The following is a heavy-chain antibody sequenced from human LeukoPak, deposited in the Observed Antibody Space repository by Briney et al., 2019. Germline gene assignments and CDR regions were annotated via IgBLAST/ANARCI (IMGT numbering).Heavy chain of an antibody. Sequence: GGSLRLSCAASGFTFSSYWMSWVRQAPGKGLEWVSGINRSGGNTYYADSVKGRFTISRDNSKNTLYLQMNSLRAEDTAVYYCAKDVRGGCSGGSYYYWGQGTLVTVSS. V-gene: IGHV3-23*01. D-gene: IGHD2-15*01. CDR1: GFTFSSYW. CDR2: INRSGGNT. CDR3: AKDVRGGCSGGSYYY. J-gene: IGHJ4*02.